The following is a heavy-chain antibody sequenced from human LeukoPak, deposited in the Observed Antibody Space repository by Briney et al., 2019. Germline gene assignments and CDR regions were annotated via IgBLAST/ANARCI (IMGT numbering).Heavy chain of an antibody. CDR3: ARWSDSSGWYYFDY. Sequence: GGSLRLSCAASGFTFSSYWMSWVRQAPGKGLEWVANIKQDGSEKYYVDSVKGRFTISRDNAKNSLYLQMNSLRAEDTAVYYCARWSDSSGWYYFDYWGQGTLVTVSS. V-gene: IGHV3-7*01. J-gene: IGHJ4*02. CDR1: GFTFSSYW. CDR2: IKQDGSEK. D-gene: IGHD6-19*01.